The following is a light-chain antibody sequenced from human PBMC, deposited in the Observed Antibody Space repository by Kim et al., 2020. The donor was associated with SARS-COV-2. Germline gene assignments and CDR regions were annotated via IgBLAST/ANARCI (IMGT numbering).Light chain of an antibody. V-gene: IGLV2-14*03. CDR3: SSYTSSSTVV. CDR1: SSDVGGYNY. J-gene: IGLJ2*01. CDR2: DVS. Sequence: GQSIPISCTGPSSDVGGYNYVSWYQQHPGKAPNLMIYDVSNRPSGVSNRFSGSKSGNTASLTISGLQAEDEADYYCSSYTSSSTVVFGGGTQLTVL.